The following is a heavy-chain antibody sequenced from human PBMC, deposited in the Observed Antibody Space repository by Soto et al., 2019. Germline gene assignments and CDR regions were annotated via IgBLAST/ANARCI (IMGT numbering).Heavy chain of an antibody. D-gene: IGHD4-17*01. V-gene: IGHV3-74*01. Sequence: EVQLVESGGGLVQPGGSLRLSCAASGLTFTNYWMHWVRQAPGKGLVWVSRINSDESTTNYADSVKGRFTISRDNAKKTLYLQMTSLRAQDAAVYYCALSHTVTTDYWGQGTLVTVSS. CDR2: INSDESTT. CDR3: ALSHTVTTDY. CDR1: GLTFTNYW. J-gene: IGHJ4*02.